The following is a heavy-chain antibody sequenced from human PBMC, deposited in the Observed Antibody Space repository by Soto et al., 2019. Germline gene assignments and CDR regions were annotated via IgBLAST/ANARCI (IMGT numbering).Heavy chain of an antibody. J-gene: IGHJ4*02. Sequence: PSETLSLTCTVSGGSISSSYWSWIRQPPGKGLEWLAYIYNSGSTNYNPSLKSRVTISEDTSKSQFSLKVNSMTAADTAVYYCARYRREAVAGYTLDNWGQGILVTVSS. CDR1: GGSISSSY. CDR2: IYNSGST. CDR3: ARYRREAVAGYTLDN. D-gene: IGHD6-13*01. V-gene: IGHV4-59*01.